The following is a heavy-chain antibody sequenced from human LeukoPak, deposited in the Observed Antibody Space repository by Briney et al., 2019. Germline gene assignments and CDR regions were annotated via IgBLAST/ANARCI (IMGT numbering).Heavy chain of an antibody. D-gene: IGHD1-26*01. CDR1: GGSISSYY. V-gene: IGHV4-4*07. J-gene: IGHJ6*03. CDR2: IYTSGST. CDR3: AREGVGARPYYYYYMDV. Sequence: SETLSLTCTVSGGSISSYYWSWIRQPAGKGLEWIGRIYTSGSTNYNPSLKSRVTMSVDTSKNQFSLKLSSVTAADTAVYYCAREGVGARPYYYYYMDVWGKGTTVTVSS.